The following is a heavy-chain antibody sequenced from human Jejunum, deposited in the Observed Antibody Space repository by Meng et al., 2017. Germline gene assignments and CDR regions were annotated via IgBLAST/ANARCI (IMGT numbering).Heavy chain of an antibody. J-gene: IGHJ4*02. Sequence: GESLKISCAASGFTLSNCAMSWVRQAPGQGLEWVSTISSRDYSTNYADSVKGRFTISRDNSKNSLYLQMHSLRAEDTAVYYCAKKTVGSGYQPFDYWGQGKQVTGAS. D-gene: IGHD3-22*01. CDR3: AKKTVGSGYQPFDY. V-gene: IGHV3-23*01. CDR2: ISSRDYST. CDR1: GFTLSNCA.